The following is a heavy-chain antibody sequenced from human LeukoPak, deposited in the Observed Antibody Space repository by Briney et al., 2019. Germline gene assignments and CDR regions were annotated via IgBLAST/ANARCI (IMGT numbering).Heavy chain of an antibody. CDR2: MDPNSGNT. Sequence: GASVKVSCKASGYTFTTYDINWVRQATGQGLEWMGWMDPNSGNTGYAQKFQGRVTMTRNTSIRTAYMELSSLRSEDTAVYYCATGRGVFRVTQKSYAFDYWGQGTLVTVSS. CDR1: GYTFTTYD. D-gene: IGHD1-14*01. CDR3: ATGRGVFRVTQKSYAFDY. J-gene: IGHJ4*02. V-gene: IGHV1-8*01.